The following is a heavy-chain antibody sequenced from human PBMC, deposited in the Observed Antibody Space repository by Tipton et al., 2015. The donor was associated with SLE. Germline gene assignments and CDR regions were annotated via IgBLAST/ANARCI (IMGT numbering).Heavy chain of an antibody. CDR2: IYTSGST. V-gene: IGHV4-4*08. D-gene: IGHD3-3*01. Sequence: TLSLTCTVSGGSISSYYWSWIRQPPGKGLEWIGYIYTSGSTNYNPSLKSRVTISVDTSKNQFSLKLSSVTAADTAVYYCARDEWYGSYYYGMDVWDQGP. CDR3: ARDEWYGSYYYGMDV. J-gene: IGHJ6*02. CDR1: GGSISSYY.